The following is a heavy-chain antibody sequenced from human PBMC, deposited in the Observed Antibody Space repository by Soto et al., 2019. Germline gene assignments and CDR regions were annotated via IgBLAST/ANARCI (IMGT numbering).Heavy chain of an antibody. J-gene: IGHJ4*02. V-gene: IGHV3-72*01. CDR2: SRNKANSYTT. CDR1: GFMFSDHY. Sequence: GGSLRLSCAVSGFMFSDHYMDWVRQAPGKGLEWVGRSRNKANSYTTEYAASVKGRFTVSRDDSKNSLYLQMNSLKTEDTAVYYCVRGKNSFDYWGQGTLVTVS. CDR3: VRGKNSFDY.